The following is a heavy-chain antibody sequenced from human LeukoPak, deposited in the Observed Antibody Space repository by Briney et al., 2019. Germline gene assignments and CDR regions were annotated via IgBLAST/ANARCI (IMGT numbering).Heavy chain of an antibody. Sequence: GGSLRLSCAASGFTFSTYNMNWVRQAPGKGLEWVSSISTNSNYIYYADSVKGRFTISRDNAKNSLYLQMNSLRAEDTAVYYCARGYADVWGKGTTVTVSS. J-gene: IGHJ6*04. D-gene: IGHD3-16*01. CDR3: ARGYADV. CDR1: GFTFSTYN. V-gene: IGHV3-21*01. CDR2: ISTNSNYI.